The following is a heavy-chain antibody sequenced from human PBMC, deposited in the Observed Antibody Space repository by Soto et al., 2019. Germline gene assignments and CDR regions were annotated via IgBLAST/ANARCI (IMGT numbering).Heavy chain of an antibody. J-gene: IGHJ4*02. CDR3: VRRVSGTYDY. D-gene: IGHD1-26*01. CDR2: ISSNADTT. Sequence: EVQLAESGGGMLQPGGSLRFSWVASGITFSSYDMYWVRQAPGKGLEFVSSISSNADTTYYGYSAKDRFTSSRDNSKNTLYLQMGSLRAEDTAVYYWVRRVSGTYDYWGQGTLITASS. CDR1: GITFSSYD. V-gene: IGHV3-64*01.